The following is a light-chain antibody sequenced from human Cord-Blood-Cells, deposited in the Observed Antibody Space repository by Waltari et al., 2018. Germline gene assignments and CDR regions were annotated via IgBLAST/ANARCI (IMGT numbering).Light chain of an antibody. J-gene: IGLJ2*01. CDR2: SNN. V-gene: IGLV1-44*01. CDR3: AAWDDSLNGVV. CDR1: SSHIGSTT. Sequence: QSVLTQPPSASGTPGQRVTISCSGSSSHIGSTTVNWSQQLPGTAPKLLIYSNNQRPSGVPDRFSGSKSGTSASLAISGLQSEDEADYYCAAWDDSLNGVVFGGGTKLTVL.